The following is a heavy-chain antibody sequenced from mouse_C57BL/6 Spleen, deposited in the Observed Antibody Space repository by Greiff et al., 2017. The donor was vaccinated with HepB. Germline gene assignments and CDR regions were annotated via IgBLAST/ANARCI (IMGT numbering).Heavy chain of an antibody. CDR2: IDPSDSYT. Sequence: QVQLQQPGAELVMPGASVKLSCKASGYTFTSYWMHWVKQRPGQGLEWIGEIDPSDSYTNYNQKFKGKSTLTVDKSSSTAYMQLSSLTSEDSAVYYWARETSTVVATRAMDYWGQGTSVTVSS. V-gene: IGHV1-69*01. CDR3: ARETSTVVATRAMDY. J-gene: IGHJ4*01. CDR1: GYTFTSYW. D-gene: IGHD1-1*01.